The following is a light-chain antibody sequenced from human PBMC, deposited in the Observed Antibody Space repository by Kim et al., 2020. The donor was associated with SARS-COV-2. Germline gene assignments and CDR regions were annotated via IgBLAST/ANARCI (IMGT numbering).Light chain of an antibody. V-gene: IGKV1-5*03. CDR3: QQYKSYSLDS. Sequence: ASIGDRVTIPCRASQSISRWLAWYQQKPGKAPNLLIYEASSLETGVPSRFSASGSGTQFTLTISSLQPDDFATYYCQQYKSYSLDSFGPGTKLEI. J-gene: IGKJ2*03. CDR1: QSISRW. CDR2: EAS.